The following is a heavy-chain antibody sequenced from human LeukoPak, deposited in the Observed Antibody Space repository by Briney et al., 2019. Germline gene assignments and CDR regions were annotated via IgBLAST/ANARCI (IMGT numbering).Heavy chain of an antibody. J-gene: IGHJ4*02. V-gene: IGHV4-59*01. D-gene: IGHD1-26*01. CDR2: IYYSGST. CDR1: GDSISSSF. CDR3: ARGALGAHPVDY. Sequence: SDTLSLTCTVSGDSISSSFWKWIRQPPGQRLNWIGNIYYSGSTNYNPALKSRITFSVDTTKNQVSLKLSSAPAANTAVYYCARGALGAHPVDYWGQGALVIVSS.